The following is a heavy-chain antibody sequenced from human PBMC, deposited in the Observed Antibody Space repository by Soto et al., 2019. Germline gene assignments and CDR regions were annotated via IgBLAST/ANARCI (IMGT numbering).Heavy chain of an antibody. Sequence: QVQLVQSGAEVKKPGAPVKVSCKASGYTFTSYGISWVLQAPGQGLEWMGWISAYYGNTNYAQKLQGRVTMTTDTATSTAYMELRSLRSDDTAVYYCARGGSSSWYLEGENWFDPWGQGTLVTVSS. CDR1: GYTFTSYG. V-gene: IGHV1-18*01. CDR2: ISAYYGNT. D-gene: IGHD6-13*01. J-gene: IGHJ5*02. CDR3: ARGGSSSWYLEGENWFDP.